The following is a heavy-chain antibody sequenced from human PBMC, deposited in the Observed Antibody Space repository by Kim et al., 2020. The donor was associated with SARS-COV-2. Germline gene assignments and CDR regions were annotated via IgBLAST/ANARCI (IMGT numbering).Heavy chain of an antibody. V-gene: IGHV3-30*18. CDR1: GFTFSSYG. J-gene: IGHJ6*02. D-gene: IGHD3-9*01. CDR2: ISYDGSNK. CDR3: ANGLLRYWLIGMDV. Sequence: GGSLRLSCAASGFTFSSYGMHWVRQAPGKGLEWVAVISYDGSNKYYADSVKGRFTISRDNSKNTLYLQMNSLRAEDRAVYYCANGLLRYWLIGMDVWGQGTTVTVSS.